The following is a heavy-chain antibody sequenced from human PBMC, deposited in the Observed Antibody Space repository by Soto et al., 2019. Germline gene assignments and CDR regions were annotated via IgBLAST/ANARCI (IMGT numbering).Heavy chain of an antibody. Sequence: EVQLMESGGGLVQPGGSLRLSCSASGFTFSSYWMTWVRQAPGKGPEWVANIKQDGSEKYYVDSVKGRFTISRDNAKSSLYLQMNSLRTEDTAVYYCARGKSAHPGEDWGQGTLVTVSS. D-gene: IGHD3-10*01. V-gene: IGHV3-7*04. CDR2: IKQDGSEK. CDR1: GFTFSSYW. CDR3: ARGKSAHPGED. J-gene: IGHJ4*02.